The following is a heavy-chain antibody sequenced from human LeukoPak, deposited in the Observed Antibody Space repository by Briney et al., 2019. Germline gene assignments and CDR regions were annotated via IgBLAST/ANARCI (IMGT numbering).Heavy chain of an antibody. CDR2: IIPIFGTA. J-gene: IGHJ3*02. V-gene: IGHV1-69*13. D-gene: IGHD2-21*02. CDR3: ARGDIVVVTAIGHDGAFDI. Sequence: ASVTVSCTASGGTFSSYAISWVRQAPGQGLEWMGGIIPIFGTANYAQKFQGRVTITADESTSTAYMELSSLRSEDTAVYYCARGDIVVVTAIGHDGAFDIWGQGTMVTVSS. CDR1: GGTFSSYA.